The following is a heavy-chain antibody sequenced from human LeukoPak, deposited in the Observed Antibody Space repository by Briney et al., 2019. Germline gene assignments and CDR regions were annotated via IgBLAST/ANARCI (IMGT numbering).Heavy chain of an antibody. J-gene: IGHJ4*02. CDR3: ARDGNCYGSGSYYIDY. CDR1: GGSISSYY. D-gene: IGHD3-10*01. V-gene: IGHV4-4*07. Sequence: SETLSLTCTVSGGSISSYYWSWIRQPAGKGLEWIGRIYTSGSTNYNPSLKSRVTISVDKSKNQFSLKLSSVTAADTAVYYCARDGNCYGSGSYYIDYWGQGTLVTVSS. CDR2: IYTSGST.